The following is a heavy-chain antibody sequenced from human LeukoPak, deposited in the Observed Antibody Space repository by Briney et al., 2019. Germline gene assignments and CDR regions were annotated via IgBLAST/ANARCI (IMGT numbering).Heavy chain of an antibody. D-gene: IGHD5-18*01. J-gene: IGHJ3*02. CDR1: GYSFTSYW. V-gene: IGHV5-51*01. CDR3: ARPLDTAMVHDAFDI. Sequence: GESLKISCKGSGYSFTSYWIGWVRQMPGKGLEWMGIIYPGDSDTRYSPSFQGQVTISADKSISTAYLQWSSLKASGTAMYYCARPLDTAMVHDAFDIWGQGTMVTVSS. CDR2: IYPGDSDT.